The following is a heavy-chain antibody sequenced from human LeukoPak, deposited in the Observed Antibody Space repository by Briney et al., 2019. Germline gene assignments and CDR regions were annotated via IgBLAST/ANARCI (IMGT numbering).Heavy chain of an antibody. CDR3: AREAVTTPSFDY. J-gene: IGHJ4*02. V-gene: IGHV3-33*08. CDR1: GFTFSSYG. CDR2: IWYDGSNK. Sequence: GGPLRLSCAASGFTFSSYGMHWVRQAPGKGLEWVAVIWYDGSNKYYADSVKGRFTISRDNSKNTLYLQMNSLRAEDTAVYSCAREAVTTPSFDYWGQGTLVTVSS. D-gene: IGHD4-17*01.